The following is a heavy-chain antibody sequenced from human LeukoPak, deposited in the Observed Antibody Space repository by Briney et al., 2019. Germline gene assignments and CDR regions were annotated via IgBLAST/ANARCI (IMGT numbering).Heavy chain of an antibody. CDR2: IYYSGST. CDR3: ARDSGPYDSSGYSWFDP. CDR1: GGSISSYY. J-gene: IGHJ5*02. Sequence: PSETLSLTCTVSGGSISSYYWSWIRQPPGKGLEWIGYIYYSGSTNYNPSLKSRVTISVDTSKNQFSLKLSSVTAADTAVYYCARDSGPYDSSGYSWFDPWGQGTLVTVSS. D-gene: IGHD3-22*01. V-gene: IGHV4-59*12.